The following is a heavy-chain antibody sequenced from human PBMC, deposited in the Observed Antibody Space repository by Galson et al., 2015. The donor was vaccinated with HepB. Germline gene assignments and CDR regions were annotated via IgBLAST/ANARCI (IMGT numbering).Heavy chain of an antibody. CDR2: ITSSSSTI. D-gene: IGHD3-3*01. CDR1: GFTFSSYS. CDR3: ARTHYDFWSGGDNWFDP. Sequence: SLRLSCAASGFTFSSYSMNWVRQAPGKGLEWVSYITSSSSTIYYADSVKGRFTISRDNAKNSLYLQMNSLRAEDTAVYYCARTHYDFWSGGDNWFDPWGQGTLVTVSS. V-gene: IGHV3-48*01. J-gene: IGHJ5*02.